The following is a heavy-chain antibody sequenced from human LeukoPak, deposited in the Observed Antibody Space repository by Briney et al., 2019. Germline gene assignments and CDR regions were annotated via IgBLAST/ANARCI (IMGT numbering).Heavy chain of an antibody. CDR1: GGSISSYY. J-gene: IGHJ3*02. V-gene: IGHV4-59*12. D-gene: IGHD3-10*01. CDR3: ARGRPRRTVRAIIRIAFDI. CDR2: IYYSGST. Sequence: SETLSLTCTVSGGSISSYYWSWIRQPPGKGLEWIGYIYYSGSTNYNPSLKSRVTISVDTSKNQFSLKLSSVTAADTAVYYCARGRPRRTVRAIIRIAFDIWGQGTMVTVSS.